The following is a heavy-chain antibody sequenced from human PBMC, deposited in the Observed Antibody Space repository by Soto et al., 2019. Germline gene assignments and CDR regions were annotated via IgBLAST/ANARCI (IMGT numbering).Heavy chain of an antibody. J-gene: IGHJ4*02. CDR2: IYSSGST. D-gene: IGHD5-12*01. CDR1: DGSVSSGSYY. Sequence: SETLSLTCTVSDGSVSSGSYYWTWIRQPPGKGLEWIGYIYSSGSTLYNPSLKSRVIISVDTSMKKFSLKLSSVTAADTAVYYCARDSLALFDSWGQGALATVSS. V-gene: IGHV4-61*01. CDR3: ARDSLALFDS.